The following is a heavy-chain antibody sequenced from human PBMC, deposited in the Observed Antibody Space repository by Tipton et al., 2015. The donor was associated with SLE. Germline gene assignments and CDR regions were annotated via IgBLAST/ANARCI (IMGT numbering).Heavy chain of an antibody. CDR2: FYSGFT. V-gene: IGHV4-61*02. CDR1: GGSISSGGYS. Sequence: TLSLTCAVSGGSISSGGYSWSWIRQPAGKGLEWIGRFYSGFTTYNPSLNSRATMSVDTSKNQFSLKLISVTAAGTAVYYCARVYRPDWYFDLWGRGTLVTVSS. J-gene: IGHJ2*01. D-gene: IGHD5/OR15-5a*01. CDR3: ARVYRPDWYFDL.